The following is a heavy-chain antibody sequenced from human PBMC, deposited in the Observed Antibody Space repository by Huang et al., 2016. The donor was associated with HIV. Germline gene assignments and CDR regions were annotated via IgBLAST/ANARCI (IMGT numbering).Heavy chain of an antibody. Sequence: QVQLVESGGGVVQPGRSLRLSCAASGFTFSSYGMHWVRQAPGKGLECVAIRSDDVSNKVYADSGKGRFTIARDNSKNTLYLQMNRLIAEDRAVYYCAKLIMITFGGVIVPDYYGMDVWGQGTTVTVSS. D-gene: IGHD3-16*02. CDR3: AKLIMITFGGVIVPDYYGMDV. V-gene: IGHV3-30*18. J-gene: IGHJ6*02. CDR1: GFTFSSYG. CDR2: RSDDVSNK.